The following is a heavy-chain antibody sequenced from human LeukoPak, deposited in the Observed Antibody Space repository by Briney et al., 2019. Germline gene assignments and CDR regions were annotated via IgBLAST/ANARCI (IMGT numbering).Heavy chain of an antibody. Sequence: GGSLRLSCTASGFTFGDYPMNWVRQAPGKGLEWVGFIRSKAYCGTAEYAASVKGRFTISRNEPKSIAYLQMDSLKTEDTAVYYFTRDLTTSPWGGQGTLVTVSS. V-gene: IGHV3-49*04. CDR2: IRSKAYCGTA. CDR1: GFTFGDYP. D-gene: IGHD4-17*01. J-gene: IGHJ4*02. CDR3: TRDLTTSPW.